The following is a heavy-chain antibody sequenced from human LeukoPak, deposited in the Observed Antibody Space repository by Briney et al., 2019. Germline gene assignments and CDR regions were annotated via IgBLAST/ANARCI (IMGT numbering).Heavy chain of an antibody. Sequence: SETLSLTCAVSGGYVNRGTFFRTWIRKPPGKGLEWIGYISNSGSTNYHPSLKSRVTISSDTSKTQFTLKPTSVTAADTAVYYCARSPSGYRFDSWGQGTLVTVSS. CDR3: ARSPSGYRFDS. V-gene: IGHV4-61*01. D-gene: IGHD3-22*01. CDR2: ISNSGST. J-gene: IGHJ4*02. CDR1: GGYVNRGTFF.